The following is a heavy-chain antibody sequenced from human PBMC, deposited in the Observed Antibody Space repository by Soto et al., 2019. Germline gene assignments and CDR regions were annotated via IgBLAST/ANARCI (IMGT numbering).Heavy chain of an antibody. J-gene: IGHJ4*02. Sequence: KTSETLSLTCTVSGGSFSSYYWSWIRQPPGKGLEWIGYIYYDGYTDYNPSLKSRVTISIDRSKNHFSLNLNSVTAADTAVYYCARGSTSRWDYWGQGTQVTVSS. CDR1: GGSFSSYY. V-gene: IGHV4-59*01. CDR3: ARGSTSRWDY. D-gene: IGHD1-26*01. CDR2: IYYDGYT.